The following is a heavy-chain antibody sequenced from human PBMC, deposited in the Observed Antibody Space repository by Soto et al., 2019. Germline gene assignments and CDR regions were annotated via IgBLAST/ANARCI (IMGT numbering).Heavy chain of an antibody. Sequence: SETLSLTCAVYGGSFSGYYWSWIRQPPGKGLEWIGEINHSGSTNYNPPLKSRVTISVDTSKNQFSLKLSSVTAADTAVYYCARARQLVDYWGQGTLVTVSS. J-gene: IGHJ4*02. D-gene: IGHD6-13*01. CDR3: ARARQLVDY. CDR1: GGSFSGYY. V-gene: IGHV4-34*01. CDR2: INHSGST.